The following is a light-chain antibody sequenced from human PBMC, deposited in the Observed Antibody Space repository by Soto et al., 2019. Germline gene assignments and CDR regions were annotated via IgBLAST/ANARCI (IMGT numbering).Light chain of an antibody. V-gene: IGKV1-39*01. Sequence: DIQMTQSPSSLSASVGDRVTITCRASQSISSYLNWYQQKPGKAPKXXIYAASSLQSGVPSRFSGSGSGTDFTLTISSRQPDDFATYYCQQSYSTPQTFGQGTKVDIK. CDR2: AAS. CDR1: QSISSY. CDR3: QQSYSTPQT. J-gene: IGKJ1*01.